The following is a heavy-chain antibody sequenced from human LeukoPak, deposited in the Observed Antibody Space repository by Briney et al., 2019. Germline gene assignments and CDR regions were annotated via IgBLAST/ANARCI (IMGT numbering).Heavy chain of an antibody. V-gene: IGHV3-23*01. Sequence: GGSLRLSCAASGFTFSTYWMTWVRQAPGKGLEWVSAISGSGGSTYYADSVKGRFTISRDNSKNTLYLQMNSLRAEDTAVYYCAKANIADYYYYYMDVWGKGTTVTVSS. CDR3: AKANIADYYYYYMDV. J-gene: IGHJ6*03. CDR2: ISGSGGST. D-gene: IGHD6-13*01. CDR1: GFTFSTYW.